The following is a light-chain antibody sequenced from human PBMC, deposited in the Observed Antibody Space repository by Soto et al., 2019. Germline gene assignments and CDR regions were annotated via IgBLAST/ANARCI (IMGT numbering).Light chain of an antibody. Sequence: QSALTQSASVSGSPGQSITISCTGTSSDIGGYNYVSWYQQHPDKAPKLMIFEVSNRTSGVSNRFSGSKSGNTASLTISGLLPEDEADYYCSSYTTSSTVAVGGGTKLTVL. CDR2: EVS. V-gene: IGLV2-14*01. J-gene: IGLJ2*01. CDR3: SSYTTSSTVA. CDR1: SSDIGGYNY.